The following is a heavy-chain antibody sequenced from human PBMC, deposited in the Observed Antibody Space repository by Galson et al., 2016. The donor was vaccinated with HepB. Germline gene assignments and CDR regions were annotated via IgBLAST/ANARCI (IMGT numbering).Heavy chain of an antibody. D-gene: IGHD6-19*01. CDR2: ISGSGDST. J-gene: IGHJ3*02. Sequence: SLRLSCAASGVTFSSYAMSWVRQAPGKGLEWVSAISGSGDSTYYADSVKGRFTISRDNSKNTLFLQMNSLRAEGTALYYCAKESRITVGGAFDIWGQGTMVTVSS. CDR1: GVTFSSYA. CDR3: AKESRITVGGAFDI. V-gene: IGHV3-23*01.